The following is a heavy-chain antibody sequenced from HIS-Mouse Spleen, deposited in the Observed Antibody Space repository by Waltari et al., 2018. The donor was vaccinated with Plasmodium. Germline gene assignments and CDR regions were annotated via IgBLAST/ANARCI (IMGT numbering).Heavy chain of an antibody. V-gene: IGHV4-39*01. CDR2: IYYSGST. J-gene: IGHJ4*02. CDR1: GGSISSSSYY. CDR3: ARRCGSYYYFDY. Sequence: QLQLQESGPGLVKPSETLSLTCTVSGGSISSSSYYWGWIRQPPGKGLEWIGSIYYSGSTYYNPSLKSRVTISVDTSKNQFSLKLSSVTAADTAVYYCARRCGSYYYFDYWGQGTLVTVSS. D-gene: IGHD1-26*01.